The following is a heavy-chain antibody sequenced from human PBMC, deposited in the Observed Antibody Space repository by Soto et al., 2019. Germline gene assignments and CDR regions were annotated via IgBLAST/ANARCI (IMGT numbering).Heavy chain of an antibody. Sequence: ASVKVSCKASGYTFTSYYMHWVRQAPGQGLEWMGIINPSGGSTSYAQKFQGRVTMTRDTSTSTVYMELSSLRSEDTVVYYCAGGGHDALGHGYTFGLPRYHDYWGQGTLLTVSS. CDR3: AGGGHDALGHGYTFGLPRYHDY. D-gene: IGHD5-18*01. V-gene: IGHV1-46*01. CDR2: INPSGGST. CDR1: GYTFTSYY. J-gene: IGHJ4*02.